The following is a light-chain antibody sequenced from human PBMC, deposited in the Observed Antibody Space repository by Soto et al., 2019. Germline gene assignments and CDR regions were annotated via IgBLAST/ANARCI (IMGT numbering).Light chain of an antibody. CDR2: LNSDGSH. V-gene: IGLV4-69*01. J-gene: IGLJ3*02. Sequence: QLVLTQSPSASASLGASVKLTCALSSGHSSCAIAWHQQQPEKGPRALMKLNSDGSHTRGDGIPDRFSGSSSGAERYLTISSLQSEDEADYYCQTWGTGIVVFGGGTKLTVL. CDR3: QTWGTGIVV. CDR1: SGHSSCA.